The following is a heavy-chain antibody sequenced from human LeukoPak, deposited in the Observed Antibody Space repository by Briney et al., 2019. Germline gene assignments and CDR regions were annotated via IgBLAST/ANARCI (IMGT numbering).Heavy chain of an antibody. J-gene: IGHJ6*03. CDR3: ARDLATAEYYMDG. Sequence: AGGSLRLSCAPSGFTFSTYAMHWVRQAPGKGLEWVAVISYDGSNIYYADSVKGRFTISRDNSKNTLYLQMNSLGAEDTAGYYLARDLATAEYYMDGWGKGTTVTVSS. CDR2: ISYDGSNI. V-gene: IGHV3-30*04. CDR1: GFTFSTYA. D-gene: IGHD6-25*01.